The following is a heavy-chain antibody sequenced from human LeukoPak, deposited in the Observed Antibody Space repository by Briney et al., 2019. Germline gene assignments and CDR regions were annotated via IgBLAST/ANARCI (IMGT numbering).Heavy chain of an antibody. D-gene: IGHD4-17*01. CDR3: AKYPPYTVTTGGAFDY. J-gene: IGHJ4*02. CDR2: ISGSGGST. Sequence: GGSLRHSCAASGFTFSSYAMSWVRQAPGKGLEWVSAISGSGGSTYYADSVKGRFTISRDNSKNTLYLQMNSLRAEDTAVYYCAKYPPYTVTTGGAFDYWGQGTLVTVSS. V-gene: IGHV3-23*01. CDR1: GFTFSSYA.